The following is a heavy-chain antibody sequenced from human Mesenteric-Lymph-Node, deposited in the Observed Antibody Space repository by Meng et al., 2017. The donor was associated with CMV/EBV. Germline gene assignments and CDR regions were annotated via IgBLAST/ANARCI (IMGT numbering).Heavy chain of an antibody. J-gene: IGHJ6*02. D-gene: IGHD3-22*01. V-gene: IGHV1-8*01. Sequence: ASVKVSCKASGYTFTSYDINWVRQATGQGLEWMGWMNPNSGNTGYAQKFQGRVTMTRNTSISTAYMELSSLRSEDTAVYYCARGDSYDSGVYWGGRKYYGMDVWGQGTTVTVSS. CDR1: GYTFTSYD. CDR3: ARGDSYDSGVYWGGRKYYGMDV. CDR2: MNPNSGNT.